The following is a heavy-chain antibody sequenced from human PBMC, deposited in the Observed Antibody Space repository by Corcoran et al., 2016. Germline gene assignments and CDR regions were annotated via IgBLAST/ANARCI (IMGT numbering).Heavy chain of an antibody. CDR3: ARADYYDSSGYYRIIYYYYYGMDV. Sequence: EVQLVESGGGLVQPGGSLRLSCAASGFTFSSYSMNWVRQAPGKGLEWVSYISSSSTIYYADSVKGRFTISRDNAKNSLYLQMNSLRAEDTAVYYCARADYYDSSGYYRIIYYYYYGMDVWGQGTTVTVSS. J-gene: IGHJ6*02. CDR1: GFTFSSYS. D-gene: IGHD3-22*01. V-gene: IGHV3-48*04. CDR2: ISSSSTI.